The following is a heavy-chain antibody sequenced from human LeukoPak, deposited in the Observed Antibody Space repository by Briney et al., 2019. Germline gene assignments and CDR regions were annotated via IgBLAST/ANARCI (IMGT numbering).Heavy chain of an antibody. J-gene: IGHJ4*02. Sequence: PSETLSLTCTVSGGSISSGSYYWSWIRQPAGKGLEWIGRICTSGSTNYNPSLKSRVTISVDTSKNQFSLKLSSVTAADTAVYYCARGAYSYVGYFDYWGQGTLVTVSS. CDR2: ICTSGST. D-gene: IGHD5-18*01. CDR3: ARGAYSYVGYFDY. V-gene: IGHV4-61*02. CDR1: GGSISSGSYY.